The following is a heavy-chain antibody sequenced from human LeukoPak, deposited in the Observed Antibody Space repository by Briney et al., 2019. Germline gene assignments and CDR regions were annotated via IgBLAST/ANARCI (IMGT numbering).Heavy chain of an antibody. D-gene: IGHD3-22*01. J-gene: IGHJ4*02. CDR1: GGSISSGGYS. V-gene: IGHV4-30-2*01. Sequence: PSETLSLTCAVSGGSISSGGYSWSWIRQPPGKGLEWIGYIYHSGSTYYNPSLKSRVTISVDRSKYQFSLKLSSVTAADTAVYYCARELPDRGRNWGQGTLVTVSS. CDR3: ARELPDRGRN. CDR2: IYHSGST.